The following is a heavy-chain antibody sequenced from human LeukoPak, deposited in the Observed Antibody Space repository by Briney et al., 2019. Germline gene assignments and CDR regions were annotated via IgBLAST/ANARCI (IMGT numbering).Heavy chain of an antibody. Sequence: GGSLRLSCAASGFTFSSYGMHWVRQAPGKGLEWVAFIRYDGSNKYYADSVKGRFTISRDNSKNTLYLQMNSLRAEGTAVYYCAKDRSSSWYGWYFDYWGQGTLVTVSS. J-gene: IGHJ4*02. CDR2: IRYDGSNK. CDR1: GFTFSSYG. D-gene: IGHD6-13*01. V-gene: IGHV3-30*02. CDR3: AKDRSSSWYGWYFDY.